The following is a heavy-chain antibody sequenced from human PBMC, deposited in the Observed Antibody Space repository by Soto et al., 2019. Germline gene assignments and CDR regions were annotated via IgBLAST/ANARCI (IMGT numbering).Heavy chain of an antibody. V-gene: IGHV3-23*01. CDR3: AKQTHSGYDPNPFDP. J-gene: IGHJ5*02. Sequence: EVQLLESGGGLVQPGGSLRLSCAASGFTFSSYAMSWVRQAPGKGLEWVSAISGSGSSTYYADSVKGRFTISRDNSKNTLYLQMNSLRAEDTAVYYCAKQTHSGYDPNPFDPWGQGTLVTVSS. CDR2: ISGSGSST. CDR1: GFTFSSYA. D-gene: IGHD5-12*01.